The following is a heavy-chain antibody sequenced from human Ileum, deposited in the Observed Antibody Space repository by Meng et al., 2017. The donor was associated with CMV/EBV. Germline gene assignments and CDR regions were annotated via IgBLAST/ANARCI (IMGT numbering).Heavy chain of an antibody. CDR3: ASLNSETCGAKGYFDY. J-gene: IGHJ4*01. CDR1: GFSFSIYS. D-gene: IGHD1-26*01. V-gene: IGHV3-30*04. Sequence: GGSLRLSCAASGFSFSIYSMHWVRQAPGKGPEWVAVISYDGSIQFYADFVKGRFTISRDNSKNTPYLQMNSQRVEDTAVYYCASLNSETCGAKGYFDYWGQGTLVTVSS. CDR2: ISYDGSIQ.